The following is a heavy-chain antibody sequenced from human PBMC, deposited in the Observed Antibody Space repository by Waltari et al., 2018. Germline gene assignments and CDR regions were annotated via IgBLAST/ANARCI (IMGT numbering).Heavy chain of an antibody. V-gene: IGHV1-8*02. CDR1: GYTFTSYD. CDR2: MTPNSGNT. CDR3: ARGRRYSSSWYY. Sequence: QVQLVQSGAEVKKPGASVKVSCKASGYTFTSYDINWVRQATGKGLEVMRGMTPNSGNTGSAQKFKGRVTMTRTTSISTAYMELSRLRSEDTAVYYCARGRRYSSSWYYWGQGTLVTVSS. D-gene: IGHD6-13*01. J-gene: IGHJ4*02.